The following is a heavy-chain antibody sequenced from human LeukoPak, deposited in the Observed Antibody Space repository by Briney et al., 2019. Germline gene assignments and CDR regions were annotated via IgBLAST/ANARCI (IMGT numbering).Heavy chain of an antibody. CDR1: GFTFSSYG. V-gene: IGHV3-30*03. CDR2: ISYDGSNK. Sequence: PGGPLRLSCAASGFTFSSYGMHWVRQAPGKGLEWVAVISYDGSNKYYADSVKGRFTISRDNSKNTLYLQMNSLRAEDTAVYYCARELRDIVVVPAATWFDYWGQGTLVTVSS. J-gene: IGHJ4*02. CDR3: ARELRDIVVVPAATWFDY. D-gene: IGHD2-2*01.